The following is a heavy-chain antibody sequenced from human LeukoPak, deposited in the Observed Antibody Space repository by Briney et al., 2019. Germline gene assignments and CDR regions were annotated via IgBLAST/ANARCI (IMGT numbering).Heavy chain of an antibody. CDR3: ARDAPREDIVVVPAAIGYYYYYMDV. V-gene: IGHV3-48*04. J-gene: IGHJ6*03. D-gene: IGHD2-2*01. Sequence: PGGSLRRSCAASGFTFISYSMNWVRQAPGKGLEWVPYISSSSSTIYYADSVKGRFTISRDNAKNSLYLQMNSLRAEDTAVYYCARDAPREDIVVVPAAIGYYYYYMDVWGKGTTVTVSS. CDR1: GFTFISYS. CDR2: ISSSSSTI.